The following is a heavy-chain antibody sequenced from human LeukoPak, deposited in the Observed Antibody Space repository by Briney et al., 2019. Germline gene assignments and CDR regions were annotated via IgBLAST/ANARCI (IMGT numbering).Heavy chain of an antibody. D-gene: IGHD2-21*01. V-gene: IGHV4-59*08. CDR3: ARQEHDPFFDY. CDR1: GGSISSYH. Sequence: SETLSLTCTVSGGSISSYHGAWIRQPPGKGLEWIGYIYYSGSTNYNPSLKSRVTISVDTSKNQFSLKLSSVTAADTAVYYCARQEHDPFFDYWGQGTLVTVSS. CDR2: IYYSGST. J-gene: IGHJ4*02.